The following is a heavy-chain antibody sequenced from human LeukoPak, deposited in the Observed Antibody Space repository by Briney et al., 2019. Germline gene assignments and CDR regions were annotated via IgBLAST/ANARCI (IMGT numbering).Heavy chain of an antibody. CDR3: ARGPQLPCDSSGKNAFDI. CDR1: GGSFSGDY. CDR2: INHSGST. V-gene: IGHV4-34*01. J-gene: IGHJ3*02. D-gene: IGHD3-22*01. Sequence: PSETLSLTCAVYGGSFSGDYWSWIRQPPGKGLEWIGGINHSGSTNYNPSLKSRVTISVDTSKNQFSLKLSSVTAADTAVYYCARGPQLPCDSSGKNAFDIWGQGTMVTVSS.